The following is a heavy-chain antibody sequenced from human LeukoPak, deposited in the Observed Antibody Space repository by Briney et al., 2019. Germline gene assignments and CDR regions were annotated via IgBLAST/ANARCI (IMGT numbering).Heavy chain of an antibody. CDR1: VYTFTSYG. J-gene: IGHJ4*02. CDR2: ISPYKGNT. V-gene: IGHV1-18*01. D-gene: IGHD2-21*01. CDR3: ARDRQCGY. Sequence: VASVKVSCKASVYTFTSYGIGWVRQAPGQGLEWMGWISPYKGNTNYAPKLQGRVTMPPDTAKSTAYMELTSLTSDDTAVYYCARDRQCGYWGQGTLVTVSS.